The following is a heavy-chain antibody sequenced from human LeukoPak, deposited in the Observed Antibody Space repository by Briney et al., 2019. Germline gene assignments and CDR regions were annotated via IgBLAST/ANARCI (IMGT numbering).Heavy chain of an antibody. D-gene: IGHD3-10*01. Sequence: ASVKVSCKASGYTFTSYYMHWVRQAPGQGLEWMGIINPSGGSTSYAQKFQGRVTMTRDTSTSTVYMELSSLRSEDTAVYYCARTGVITMVRGVIEYWGQGTLVTISS. J-gene: IGHJ4*02. V-gene: IGHV1-46*01. CDR3: ARTGVITMVRGVIEY. CDR1: GYTFTSYY. CDR2: INPSGGST.